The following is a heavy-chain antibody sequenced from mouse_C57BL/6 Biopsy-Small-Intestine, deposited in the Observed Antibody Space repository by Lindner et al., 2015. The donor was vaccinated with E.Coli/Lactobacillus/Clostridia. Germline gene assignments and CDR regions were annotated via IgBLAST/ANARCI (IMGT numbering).Heavy chain of an antibody. Sequence: VQLQESGAELVKPRASVRLSCTGSGFNIKDYYMHWVKQRTEQGLEWIGRIDPEDGETRYAPKFQGKATIAADTSSNTAYLQLSSLTSEDTAVYYCARWGLRRGGYAMDYWGQGTSVTVSS. D-gene: IGHD2-4*01. CDR2: IDPEDGET. V-gene: IGHV14-2*01. CDR1: GFNIKDYY. J-gene: IGHJ4*01. CDR3: ARWGLRRGGYAMDY.